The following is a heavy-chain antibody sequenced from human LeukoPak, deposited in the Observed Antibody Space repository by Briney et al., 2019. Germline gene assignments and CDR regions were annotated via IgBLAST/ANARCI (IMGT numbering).Heavy chain of an antibody. Sequence: PGESLRLSCAASGFTFSSYSMNWVRQAPGRGLEWISYISSSSTTIHYADSVKGRFTISRDNAKNSLYLQMNSLRAEDTAVYYCARYYYYDSSGTMGFDYWGQGTLVTVSS. V-gene: IGHV3-48*04. CDR1: GFTFSSYS. CDR3: ARYYYYDSSGTMGFDY. J-gene: IGHJ4*02. CDR2: ISSSSTTI. D-gene: IGHD3-22*01.